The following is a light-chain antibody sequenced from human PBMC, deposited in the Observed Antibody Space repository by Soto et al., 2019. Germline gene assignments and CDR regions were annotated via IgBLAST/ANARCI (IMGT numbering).Light chain of an antibody. CDR3: QQYNKWPSLT. J-gene: IGKJ4*01. V-gene: IGKV3-15*01. Sequence: EIVMTQSPATLSASPGERATLTCRASQSLSSNVAWYQQKPGQAPRLLIHGASTRANGIPARFSGSGSGTEFTLTISSLQPEDCAVYYCQQYNKWPSLTFGGGTKVEIK. CDR2: GAS. CDR1: QSLSSN.